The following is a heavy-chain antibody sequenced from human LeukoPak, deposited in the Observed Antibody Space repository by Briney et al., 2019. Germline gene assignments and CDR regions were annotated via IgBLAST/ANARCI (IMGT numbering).Heavy chain of an antibody. D-gene: IGHD2-2*01. Sequence: GGSLRLSCAASGFTFSSYGMHWVRQAPGKGLEWVAFIRYDGSNKYYADSVKGRFTISRDNSKNTLYLQMNSLRAEDTAVYYCAKVGDIVVVPAAISGYYMDVWGKGTTVTVSS. J-gene: IGHJ6*03. CDR2: IRYDGSNK. CDR3: AKVGDIVVVPAAISGYYMDV. V-gene: IGHV3-30*02. CDR1: GFTFSSYG.